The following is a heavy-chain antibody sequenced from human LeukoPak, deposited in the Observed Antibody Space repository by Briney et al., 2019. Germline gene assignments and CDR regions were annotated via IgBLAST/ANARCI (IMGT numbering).Heavy chain of an antibody. CDR3: ARGVLAYCGADRYDDAFDI. CDR1: GGSISSYY. D-gene: IGHD2-21*02. Sequence: SETLSLTCTVSGGSISSYYWSWIRQPPGKGLEWIGYIYYSGSTYYNPSLKSRVTISVDTSKNQFSLKLSSVTAADTAVYYCARGVLAYCGADRYDDAFDIWGQGTMVTVSS. V-gene: IGHV4-59*01. J-gene: IGHJ3*02. CDR2: IYYSGST.